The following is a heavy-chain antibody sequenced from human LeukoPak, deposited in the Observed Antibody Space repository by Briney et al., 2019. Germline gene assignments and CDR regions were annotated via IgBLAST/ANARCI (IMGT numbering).Heavy chain of an antibody. CDR3: ANGDCRGGRCSSGAY. D-gene: IGHD2-15*01. CDR1: GFTFSRYA. V-gene: IGHV3-30*02. CDR2: TRDDGSKN. Sequence: GGSLRLSCAASGFTFSRYAIHWARQAPGKGLEWVAYTRDDGSKNWYGDSVKGRFTISRDNSKSTLYLQMNSLRGEDTAVYYCANGDCRGGRCSSGAYWGQGTLVTVSS. J-gene: IGHJ4*02.